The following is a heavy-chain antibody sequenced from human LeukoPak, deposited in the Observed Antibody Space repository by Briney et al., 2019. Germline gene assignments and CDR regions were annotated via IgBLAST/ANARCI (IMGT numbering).Heavy chain of an antibody. D-gene: IGHD6-13*01. CDR1: GGSISSYY. CDR3: VRDWGGYSSSWFVVFDS. Sequence: PSETLSLTCTVSGGSISSYYWSWIRQPPGKGLEWIGYIYYSGSTKYNPSLKSRVTISADTSKNQFSLNLRSVTAADTAVYYCVRDWGGYSSSWFVVFDSWGQGTLVTVSS. V-gene: IGHV4-59*01. J-gene: IGHJ4*02. CDR2: IYYSGST.